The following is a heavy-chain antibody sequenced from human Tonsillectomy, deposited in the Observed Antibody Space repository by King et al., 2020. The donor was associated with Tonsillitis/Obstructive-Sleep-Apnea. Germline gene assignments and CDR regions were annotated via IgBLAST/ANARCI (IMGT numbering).Heavy chain of an antibody. CDR2: NT. D-gene: IGHD6-19*01. V-gene: IGHV1-18*01. CDR3: VCSVAGPSVIDY. CDR1: GYTFTSYG. J-gene: IGHJ4*02. Sequence: QLVQSGAEVKKPGASVKVSCKASGYTFTSYGISWVRQAPGQGLEWMGCNTNYAQKLQARVTMTTDTSTSTAYMELRSLRSDDTAVYYCVCSVAGPSVIDYWGQGTLVTVSS.